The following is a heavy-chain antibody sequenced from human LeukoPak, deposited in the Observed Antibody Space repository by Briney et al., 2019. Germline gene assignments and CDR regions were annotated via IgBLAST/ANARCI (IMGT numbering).Heavy chain of an antibody. CDR3: ATAPYSGYDIYLRFDY. CDR1: GYTFTSYG. CDR2: ISAYNGNT. Sequence: ASVKVSCKASGYTFTSYGISWVRQAPGQGLEWMGWISAYNGNTNYAQKFQGRVTMTEDTSTDTAYMELSSLRSEDTAVYYCATAPYSGYDIYLRFDYWGQGTLVTVSS. V-gene: IGHV1-18*01. D-gene: IGHD5-12*01. J-gene: IGHJ4*02.